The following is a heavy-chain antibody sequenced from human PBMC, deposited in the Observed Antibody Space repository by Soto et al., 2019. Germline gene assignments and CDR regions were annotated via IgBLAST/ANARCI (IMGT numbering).Heavy chain of an antibody. Sequence: EVQLLESGGGLVQPGGSLRLSCAASGFTLSSYDMGWVRQAPGRGLEWISLIRGSGGATFHADSVEGRLTISRDISKNTLYLQMNSVRAEESAVYYCAKDRGDNAGYPAFDIWGQGTMVTVSS. J-gene: IGHJ3*02. CDR2: IRGSGGAT. CDR3: AKDRGDNAGYPAFDI. V-gene: IGHV3-23*01. D-gene: IGHD3-9*01. CDR1: GFTLSSYD.